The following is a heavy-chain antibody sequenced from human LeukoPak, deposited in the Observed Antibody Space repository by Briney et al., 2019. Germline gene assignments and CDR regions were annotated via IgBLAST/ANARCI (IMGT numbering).Heavy chain of an antibody. CDR2: IIPIFGTA. CDR1: GGTFSRYA. Sequence: SVKVSCKASGGTFSRYAISWVRQAPGQGLEWMGRIIPIFGTANYAQKFQGRVTITADKSTSTAYMELSSLRSEDTAVYYCASPAGYYDSSGFHLWGRGTLVTVSS. J-gene: IGHJ2*01. V-gene: IGHV1-69*06. CDR3: ASPAGYYDSSGFHL. D-gene: IGHD3-22*01.